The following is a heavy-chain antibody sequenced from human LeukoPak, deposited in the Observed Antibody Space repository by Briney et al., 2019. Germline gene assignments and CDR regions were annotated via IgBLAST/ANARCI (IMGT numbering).Heavy chain of an antibody. CDR2: IISLLGTA. CDR1: GGTFSSYA. D-gene: IGHD2-15*01. V-gene: IGHV1-69*13. CDR3: AVDIVVVVAAIYRPLHGMDV. J-gene: IGHJ6*02. Sequence: RASVKVSCKASGGTFSSYAISWVRQAPGQGLEWMGGIISLLGTANYAQKFQGRVTITADESPSTAYMELSSLRSEDTAVYYCAVDIVVVVAAIYRPLHGMDVWGQGTTVTVSS.